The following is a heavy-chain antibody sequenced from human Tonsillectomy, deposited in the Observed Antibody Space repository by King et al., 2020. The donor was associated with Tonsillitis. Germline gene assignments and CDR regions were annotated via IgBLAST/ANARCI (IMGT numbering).Heavy chain of an antibody. D-gene: IGHD6-19*01. J-gene: IGHJ4*02. CDR1: GYTFTSYG. V-gene: IGHV1-18*01. Sequence: QLQLVQSGAEVKKPGASVKVSCKASGYTFTSYGISWVRQAPGQGLEWMGWISAYNGNTNYAQKLQGRVTMTTDTSTSTVYMELRSLRSDDTAMYYCARVAYSSGHFDYWGQGTLVTVSS. CDR2: ISAYNGNT. CDR3: ARVAYSSGHFDY.